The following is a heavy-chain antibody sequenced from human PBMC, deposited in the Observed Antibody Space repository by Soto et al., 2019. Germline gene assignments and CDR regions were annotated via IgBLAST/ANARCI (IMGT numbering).Heavy chain of an antibody. Sequence: QVQLVQSGAEVRKPGASVNVSCKTSGYIFTNYVVAWVRQAPGQGLELVAWISGYNGYPKHTQKFQGRVTVTTDTTTRTGYMELRNPRSDDTAVYYCARASAGALYAFWGPGTRVTVSS. CDR1: GYIFTNYV. CDR3: ARASAGALYAF. J-gene: IGHJ4*02. D-gene: IGHD2-2*01. CDR2: ISGYNGYP. V-gene: IGHV1-18*01.